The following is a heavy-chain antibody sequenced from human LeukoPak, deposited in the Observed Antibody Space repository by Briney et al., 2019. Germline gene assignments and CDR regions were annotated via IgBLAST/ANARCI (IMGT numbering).Heavy chain of an antibody. Sequence: SGPTLVKPTQTLTLTCTFSGFSLSASGVGVGWIRQPPGKALEWLALIYWDDDKRYSPSLKSRLTVTKDTSKNQVVLTMTNMDPVDTATYYCAHRWVGSSWYWVYFDFWGQGTLVTVSS. CDR3: AHRWVGSSWYWVYFDF. D-gene: IGHD6-13*01. J-gene: IGHJ4*02. CDR2: IYWDDDK. V-gene: IGHV2-5*02. CDR1: GFSLSASGVG.